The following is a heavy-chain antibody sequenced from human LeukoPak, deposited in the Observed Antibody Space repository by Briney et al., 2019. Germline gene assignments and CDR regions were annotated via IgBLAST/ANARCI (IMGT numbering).Heavy chain of an antibody. CDR2: IYSGGST. J-gene: IGHJ4*02. V-gene: IGHV3-53*01. CDR1: GFTVSSNY. Sequence: GGSLRLSCAASGFTVSSNYMSWVRHGPGKGLEWVSVIYSGGSTYYADSVKGRFTISRDNSKNTLYLQMNSLRAEDTAVYYCARRGAHCTNGVCHPLYYFDYWGQGTLVTVSS. D-gene: IGHD2-8*01. CDR3: ARRGAHCTNGVCHPLYYFDY.